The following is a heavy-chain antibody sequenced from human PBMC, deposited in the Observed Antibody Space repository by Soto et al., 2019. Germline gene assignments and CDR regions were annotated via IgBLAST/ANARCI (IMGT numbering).Heavy chain of an antibody. J-gene: IGHJ4*02. CDR3: ARDGYGSGSYYIDY. V-gene: IGHV3-33*01. CDR2: IWYDGSNK. D-gene: IGHD3-10*01. Sequence: QVQLVESGGGVVQPGRSLRLSCAASGFTFSSYGMHWVRQAPGKGLEWVAVIWYDGSNKYYADSVKGRFPISRDNSKNTLYLQMNSLRAEDTAVYYCARDGYGSGSYYIDYWGQGTLVTVSS. CDR1: GFTFSSYG.